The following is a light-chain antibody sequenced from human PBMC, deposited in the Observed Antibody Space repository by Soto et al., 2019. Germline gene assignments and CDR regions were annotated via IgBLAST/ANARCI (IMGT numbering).Light chain of an antibody. CDR1: ESIRSD. CDR2: GGS. J-gene: IGKJ5*01. CDR3: QQYHDWPTIT. Sequence: EIVMTQSPDILSVPPGDRATLSCRASESIRSDIAGYQQKPGQAPRLLIFGGSIRAADIPARFSGSGSGTEFTLTIGTLQSEDFAIYYCQQYHDWPTITFGQGTRLETK. V-gene: IGKV3-15*01.